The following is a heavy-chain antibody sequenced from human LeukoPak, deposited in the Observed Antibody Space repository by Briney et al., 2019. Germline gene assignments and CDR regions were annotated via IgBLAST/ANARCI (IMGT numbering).Heavy chain of an antibody. D-gene: IGHD2-2*01. CDR2: ISYDGSNK. Sequence: PGGSLRLSCAASGFTFSSYSMNWVRQAPGKGLEWVAVISYDGSNKYYADSVKGRFTISRDNAKNSLYLQMNSLRAEDTAVYYCARGTFLDYWGQGTLVTVSS. CDR1: GFTFSSYS. V-gene: IGHV3-30*03. CDR3: ARGTFLDY. J-gene: IGHJ4*02.